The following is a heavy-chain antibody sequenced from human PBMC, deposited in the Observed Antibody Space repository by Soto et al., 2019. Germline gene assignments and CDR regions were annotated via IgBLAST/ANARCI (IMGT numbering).Heavy chain of an antibody. CDR3: ARDAVAGRYFDY. V-gene: IGHV4-31*03. Sequence: SETLSLTCTVSGGSISSGGYYWSWIRQHPGKGLEWIGYIYYSGSTYYNPSLKSRVTISVDTSKNQFSLKLSSVTAADTAVYYCARDAVAGRYFDYWGQGTLVTVSS. D-gene: IGHD6-19*01. J-gene: IGHJ4*02. CDR1: GGSISSGGYY. CDR2: IYYSGST.